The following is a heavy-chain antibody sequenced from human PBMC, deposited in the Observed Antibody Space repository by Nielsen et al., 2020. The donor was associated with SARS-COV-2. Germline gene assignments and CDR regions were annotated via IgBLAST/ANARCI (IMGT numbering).Heavy chain of an antibody. CDR2: INWNGGST. V-gene: IGHV3-20*01. D-gene: IGHD2-2*01. CDR1: GFTFDDYG. J-gene: IGHJ6*02. CDR3: ARAGYCSSTSCYAYYYYGMDV. Sequence: GRSLRLSCAASGFTFDDYGMSWVRQAPGKGLEWVSGINWNGGSTGYADSVKGRFTISRDNAKNSLYLQMNSLRAEDTALYHCARAGYCSSTSCYAYYYYGMDVWGQGTTVTVSS.